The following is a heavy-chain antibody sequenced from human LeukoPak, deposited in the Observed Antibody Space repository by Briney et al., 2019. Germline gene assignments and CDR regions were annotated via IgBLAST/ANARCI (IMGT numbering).Heavy chain of an antibody. CDR1: GASISSGSSY. D-gene: IGHD5-18*01. CDR2: IHNSGST. V-gene: IGHV4-61*02. J-gene: IGHJ6*03. Sequence: SETLSLTCTVSGASISSGSSYWSWIRQPAGEGLEWIGRIHNSGSTNYNPSLNSRVIISVDTSKNQFSLNLSSVTAADTAVYYCARELKGRGYNYGGLYHYYMDVWGKGTTVTVSS. CDR3: ARELKGRGYNYGGLYHYYMDV.